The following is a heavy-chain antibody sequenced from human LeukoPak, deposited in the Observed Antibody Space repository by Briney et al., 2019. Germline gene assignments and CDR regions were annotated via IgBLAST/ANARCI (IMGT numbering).Heavy chain of an antibody. CDR1: GGSISSYY. V-gene: IGHV4-4*07. CDR2: IYSSGTT. CDR3: ARVTSYISGWYLSFDH. J-gene: IGHJ4*02. Sequence: PSETLSLTCTVFGGSISSYYWSWIRQSAGKGLEWIGRIYSSGTTNYNPSLKSRVTMSVDTSKNEFSLKLTSVTAADTAVYYCARVTSYISGWYLSFDHWGQGALVTVSS. D-gene: IGHD6-19*01.